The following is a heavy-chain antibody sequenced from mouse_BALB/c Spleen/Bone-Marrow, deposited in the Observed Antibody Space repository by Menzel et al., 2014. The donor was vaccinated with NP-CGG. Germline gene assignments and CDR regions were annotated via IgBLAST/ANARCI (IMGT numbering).Heavy chain of an antibody. J-gene: IGHJ3*01. D-gene: IGHD2-14*01. Sequence: VQLQQSGAGLVMPGASVKMSCKASGHTFTDYWMHWVKQRSGQGLEWIGAIGTSDSYTSYNQKFKGKATLTVDESSNTAYMQLSSLTSEDSAVYYSARSHYRYDPLAYWGQGTLVTVSA. CDR2: IGTSDSYT. V-gene: IGHV1-69*01. CDR3: ARSHYRYDPLAY. CDR1: GHTFTDYW.